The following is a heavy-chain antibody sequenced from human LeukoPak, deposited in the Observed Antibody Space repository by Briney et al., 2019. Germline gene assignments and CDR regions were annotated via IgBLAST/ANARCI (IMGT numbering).Heavy chain of an antibody. CDR3: AKGKAVVTAIFPVGY. CDR1: GLTFSSSW. D-gene: IGHD2-21*02. Sequence: LAGGSLRLSCAVSGLTFSSSWMDWVRQAPGKGLEWVSAISGSGGSTYYADSVKGRFTISRDNSKNTLYLQMNSLRAEDTAVYYCAKGKAVVTAIFPVGYWGQGTLVTVSS. CDR2: ISGSGGST. J-gene: IGHJ4*02. V-gene: IGHV3-23*01.